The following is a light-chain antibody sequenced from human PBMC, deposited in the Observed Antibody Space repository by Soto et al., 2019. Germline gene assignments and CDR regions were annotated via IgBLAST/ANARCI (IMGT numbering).Light chain of an antibody. CDR1: QSVGSS. J-gene: IGKJ1*01. CDR2: DAF. V-gene: IGKV3-11*01. CDR3: QLPGKLLGA. Sequence: EIVLTQSPATLSFSRGERTTLSRRASQSVGSSLAWYQQQHGQPPRLLIYDAFIRDTGIPARFSGRESGTGCAVPLSRIEPERFHFCSSQLPGKLLGACGQGTQVDIK.